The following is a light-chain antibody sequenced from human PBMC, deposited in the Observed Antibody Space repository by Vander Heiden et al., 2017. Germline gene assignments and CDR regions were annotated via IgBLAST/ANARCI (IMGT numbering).Light chain of an antibody. CDR3: NSRDSSGNHQV. CDR2: GKN. CDR1: SLRSYY. J-gene: IGLJ2*01. Sequence: SSELTPDPAVSVALGQTVRITCQGDSLRSYYASWYQQKPGQAPVLVIYGKNNRPSGIPDRFSGSSSGNTASLTITGAQAEDEADYYCNSRDSSGNHQVFGGGTKLTVL. V-gene: IGLV3-19*01.